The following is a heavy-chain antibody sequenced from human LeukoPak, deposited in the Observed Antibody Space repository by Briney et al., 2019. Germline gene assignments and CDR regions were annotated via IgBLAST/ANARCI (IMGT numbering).Heavy chain of an antibody. CDR3: AIRSYYDSSGYYLGGNFDY. J-gene: IGHJ4*02. V-gene: IGHV1-69*13. CDR1: GGTFSSYA. Sequence: SVKVSCKASGGTFSSYAISWVRQAPGQGLEWMGGIIPIFGTANYAQKFQGRVTITADESTSTAYMELSSLGSEDTAVYYCAIRSYYDSSGYYLGGNFDYWGQGTLVTVSS. D-gene: IGHD3-22*01. CDR2: IIPIFGTA.